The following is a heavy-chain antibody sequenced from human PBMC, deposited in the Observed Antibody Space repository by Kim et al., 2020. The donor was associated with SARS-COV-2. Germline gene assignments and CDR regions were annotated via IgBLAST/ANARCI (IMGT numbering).Heavy chain of an antibody. J-gene: IGHJ5*02. V-gene: IGHV4-39*07. D-gene: IGHD3-10*01. CDR2: IYYSGST. Sequence: ETLSLTCTVSGGSISSSSYYWGWIRQPPGKGLEWIGSIYYSGSTYYNPSLKSRVTISVDTSKNQFSLKLSSVTAADTAVYYCARHFGQPDWFDPWGQGTLVTVSS. CDR1: GGSISSSSYY. CDR3: ARHFGQPDWFDP.